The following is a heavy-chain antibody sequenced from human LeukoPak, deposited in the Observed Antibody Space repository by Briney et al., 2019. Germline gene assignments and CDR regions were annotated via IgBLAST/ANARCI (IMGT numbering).Heavy chain of an antibody. J-gene: IGHJ4*02. CDR1: GGSISDSGYY. D-gene: IGHD2-15*01. CDR2: IYYNRHT. CDR3: ARHCSGGSCYIDLDD. V-gene: IGHV4-39*01. Sequence: SETLSLTCTVSGGSISDSGYYWGWIRQSPGKGLEWIGSIYYNRHTYYNPSLKIRVTISVDTSKIQFSLKLTSVTAADTALVYCARHCSGGSCYIDLDDWGRGSLVTVSS.